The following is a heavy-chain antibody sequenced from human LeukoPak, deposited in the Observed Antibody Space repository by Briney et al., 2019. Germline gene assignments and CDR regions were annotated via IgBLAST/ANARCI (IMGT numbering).Heavy chain of an antibody. CDR2: ISSYNVNT. D-gene: IGHD6-13*01. CDR1: GYTFTSYD. Sequence: RASVKVSFTASGYTFTSYDINWVRQAPGQGLEWMGWISSYNVNTDYAQKFQGRVTMTTDTSTSTAYMELRSLRSDDTAVYYCAREVGIAAAGYFDSWGQGTLVTVSS. V-gene: IGHV1-18*01. CDR3: AREVGIAAAGYFDS. J-gene: IGHJ4*02.